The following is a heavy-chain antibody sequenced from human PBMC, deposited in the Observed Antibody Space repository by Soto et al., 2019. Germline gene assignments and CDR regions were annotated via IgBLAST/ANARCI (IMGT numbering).Heavy chain of an antibody. J-gene: IGHJ4*02. CDR1: GFTFSSYA. D-gene: IGHD6-13*01. Sequence: QVQLVESGGGVVQPGRSLRLSCAASGFTFSSYAMHWVRQAPGKGLEWVAVLSYDGSNKYYADSVKGRFTISRDNSKNTLYLQMNSLRAEDTAVYYCVSPIAAAGPYWGQGTLVTVSS. CDR3: VSPIAAAGPY. V-gene: IGHV3-30-3*01. CDR2: LSYDGSNK.